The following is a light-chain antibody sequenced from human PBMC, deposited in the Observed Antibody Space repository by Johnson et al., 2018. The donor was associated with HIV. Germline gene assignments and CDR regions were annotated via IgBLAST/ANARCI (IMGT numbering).Light chain of an antibody. J-gene: IGLJ1*01. CDR1: SSNIGNNY. CDR2: ENN. CDR3: GTWDSSLSAGV. V-gene: IGLV1-51*02. Sequence: SVLTQPPSVSAAPGQKVTISCSGSSSNIGNNYVSWYQQLPGTAPKLLIYENNKRPSGIPHRFSGSKSGTSATLGITGLQTGDEADYYCGTWDSSLSAGVFGTGTTVTVL.